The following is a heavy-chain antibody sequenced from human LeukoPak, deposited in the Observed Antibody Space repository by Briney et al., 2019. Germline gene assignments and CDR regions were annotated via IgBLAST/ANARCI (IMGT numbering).Heavy chain of an antibody. CDR3: ARGQDGYNAMNDY. J-gene: IGHJ4*02. Sequence: GGSLTLSCAASGFNFVFEAMTWVRQTPGKGLEWVSSISSSSSYIYYADSVKGRFTISRDNAKNSLYLQMNSLRAEDTAVYYCARGQDGYNAMNDYWGQGTLVTVSS. CDR1: GFNFVFEA. D-gene: IGHD5-24*01. V-gene: IGHV3-21*01. CDR2: ISSSSSYI.